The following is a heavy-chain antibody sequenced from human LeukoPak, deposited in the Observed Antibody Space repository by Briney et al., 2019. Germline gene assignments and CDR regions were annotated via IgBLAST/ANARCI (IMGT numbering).Heavy chain of an antibody. CDR2: IWYDGSSK. CDR3: ARSQSSSLIDY. D-gene: IGHD6-13*01. Sequence: PGGSLRLSCAASGFSFSAYGVPWVRQAPGKGLEWVAVIWYDGSSKDYADSVKGRFTLSRDSSKNTLYLQMNSLTVEDTAVYYCARSQSSSLIDYWGQGTLVTVSS. V-gene: IGHV3-33*01. J-gene: IGHJ4*02. CDR1: GFSFSAYG.